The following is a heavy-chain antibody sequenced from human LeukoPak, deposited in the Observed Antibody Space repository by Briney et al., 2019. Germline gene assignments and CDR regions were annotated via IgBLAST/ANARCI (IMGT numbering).Heavy chain of an antibody. CDR2: ISGSGGST. V-gene: IGHV3-23*01. CDR1: GFTFSSYA. CDR3: AGSHSSGWYYYFDY. Sequence: PGGSLRLSCAASGFTFSSYAMSWVRQAPGKGLEWVSAISGSGGSTYYADSVKGRFTISRDNSKNTLYLQMTSLRAEDTAVYYCAGSHSSGWYYYFDYWGQGTLVTVSS. D-gene: IGHD6-19*01. J-gene: IGHJ4*02.